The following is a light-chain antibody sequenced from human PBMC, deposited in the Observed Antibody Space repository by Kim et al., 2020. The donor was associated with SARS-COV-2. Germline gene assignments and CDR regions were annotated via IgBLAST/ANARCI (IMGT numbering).Light chain of an antibody. CDR1: SSDVGVYKY. CDR2: EVD. V-gene: IGLV2-14*01. Sequence: QSITISCTGTSSDVGVYKYVSWYQQNPGKAPKLVIYEVDNRPSGVSIRFSGSKSGNTASLTISGLQAEDEADYYCSSYIRGSTNYVFGTGTKVTVL. CDR3: SSYIRGSTNYV. J-gene: IGLJ1*01.